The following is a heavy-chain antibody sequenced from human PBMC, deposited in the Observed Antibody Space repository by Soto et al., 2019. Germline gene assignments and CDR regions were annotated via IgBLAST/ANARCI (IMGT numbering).Heavy chain of an antibody. J-gene: IGHJ5*02. D-gene: IGHD2-15*01. CDR1: GGSISSGDYC. Sequence: SETLSLTCTVSGGSISSGDYCWSWIRQPPGKGLEWIGYIYYSGSTNYNPSLKSRVTISVDTSKNQFSLKLSSVTAADTAVYYCARVRGRLLRFDPWGQGTLVTVSS. CDR3: ARVRGRLLRFDP. CDR2: IYYSGST. V-gene: IGHV4-30-4*01.